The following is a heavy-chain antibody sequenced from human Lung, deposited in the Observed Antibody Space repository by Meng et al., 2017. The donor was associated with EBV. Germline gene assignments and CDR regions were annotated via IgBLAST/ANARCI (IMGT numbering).Heavy chain of an antibody. D-gene: IGHD6-13*01. V-gene: IGHV4-34*01. CDR1: GGSFSGYY. CDR3: ARGGWSSSWGN. CDR2: INYSGIT. Sequence: VQLQQWGAGLLKLSETLSLSCSVYGGSFSGYYWSWIRQPPGKGLEWIGQINYSGITNYNPSLKSRVTISVDTSKNQFSLQLSSVTAADTAVYYCARGGWSSSWGNWGQGTLVTVSS. J-gene: IGHJ4*02.